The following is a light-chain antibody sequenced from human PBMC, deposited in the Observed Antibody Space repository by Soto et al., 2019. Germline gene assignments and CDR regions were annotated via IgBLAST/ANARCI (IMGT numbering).Light chain of an antibody. CDR2: LEGSGSY. CDR3: ETWDSNTWV. J-gene: IGLJ3*02. V-gene: IGLV4-60*02. Sequence: QPVLTQSSSASASLGSSVKLTCTLSSGHSGYIIAWHQQQPGKAPRYLMKLEGSGSYNKGSGVPDRFSGSSSGADRYLTISILQFEDEAAYYCETWDSNTWVFGRGTKLIVL. CDR1: SGHSGYI.